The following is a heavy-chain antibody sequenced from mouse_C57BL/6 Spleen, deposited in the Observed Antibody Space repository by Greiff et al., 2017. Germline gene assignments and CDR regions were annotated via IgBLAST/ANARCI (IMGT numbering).Heavy chain of an antibody. CDR1: GYSITSGYY. J-gene: IGHJ2*01. V-gene: IGHV3-6*01. Sequence: EVKLMESGPGLVKPSQSLSLTCSVTGYSITSGYYWNWIRQFPGNKLEWMGYISYDGSNNYNPSLKNRISITRDTSKNQFFLKLNSVTTEDTATYYCARYDYDYFDYWGQGTTLTVSS. CDR2: ISYDGSN. CDR3: ARYDYDYFDY. D-gene: IGHD2-4*01.